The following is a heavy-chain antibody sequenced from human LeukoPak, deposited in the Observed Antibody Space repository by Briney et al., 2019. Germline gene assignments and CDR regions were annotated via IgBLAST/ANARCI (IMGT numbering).Heavy chain of an antibody. V-gene: IGHV3-30*18. CDR3: AKGDNSFYYYGMDV. J-gene: IGHJ6*02. Sequence: GGSLRLSCAASGFTFSSYGMHWVRQAPGKGLEWVAVISYDGSNKYYADSVKGRFTISRDNSKNTLYLQMNSLRAEDTAVYYCAKGDNSFYYYGMDVWGQGTTVTVSS. CDR1: GFTFSSYG. D-gene: IGHD5-18*01. CDR2: ISYDGSNK.